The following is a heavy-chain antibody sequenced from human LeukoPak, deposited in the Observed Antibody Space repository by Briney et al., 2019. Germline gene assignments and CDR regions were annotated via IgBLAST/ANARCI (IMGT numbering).Heavy chain of an antibody. CDR2: ISISGSTI. Sequence: PGGSLRLSCVVSGFTLSSYAMSWVRQAPGKGLEWVSYISISGSTIYYADSVKGRFTISRDNAKNSLYLQMNSLRAEDTAVYYCAKRIQSAMATGYWGQGTLVTVSS. CDR3: AKRIQSAMATGY. D-gene: IGHD5-18*01. J-gene: IGHJ4*02. V-gene: IGHV3-48*04. CDR1: GFTLSSYA.